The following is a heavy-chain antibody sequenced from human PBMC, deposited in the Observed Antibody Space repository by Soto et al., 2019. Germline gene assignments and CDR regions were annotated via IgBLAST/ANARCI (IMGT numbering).Heavy chain of an antibody. CDR1: GYSFTTSW. D-gene: IGHD3-9*01. J-gene: IGHJ4*02. CDR3: ETSRGGTYFLFFLDY. Sequence: ESLKISCKGSGYSFTTSWIIWVRQMPGKGLEWMGRIDPSDSYTNYSPSFQGHVTISADKSISTAYLQWSSLKASDTALYYCETSRGGTYFLFFLDYWGQGTPVTVSS. V-gene: IGHV5-10-1*01. CDR2: IDPSDSYT.